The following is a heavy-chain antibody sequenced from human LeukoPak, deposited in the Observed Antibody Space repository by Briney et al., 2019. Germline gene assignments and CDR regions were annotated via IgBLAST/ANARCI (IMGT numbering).Heavy chain of an antibody. J-gene: IGHJ6*03. V-gene: IGHV1-46*01. CDR1: GYTFTSYY. D-gene: IGHD3-22*01. CDR2: INPSGGST. Sequence: ASVKVSCKASGYTFTSYYMHWVRQAPGQGLEWMGIINPSGGSTSYAQKFQGRVTMTRDMSTSTAYMELSSLRSEDTAVYYCARGFGGGTQVVKLVYYYYYMDVWGKGTRSPSP. CDR3: ARGFGGGTQVVKLVYYYYYMDV.